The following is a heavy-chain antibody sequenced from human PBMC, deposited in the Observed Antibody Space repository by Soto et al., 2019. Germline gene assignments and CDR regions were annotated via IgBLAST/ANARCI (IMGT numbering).Heavy chain of an antibody. D-gene: IGHD6-25*01. CDR1: GYTFTSYG. Sequence: ASLKVSCKASGYTFTSYGISWVRQAPGQGLEWMGWISAYNGNTNYAQKLQGRVTMTTDTSTSTAYMELRSLRSDDAAVYYCARDHSRRLALGNWFDPWGQGTLVTVSS. CDR2: ISAYNGNT. J-gene: IGHJ5*02. CDR3: ARDHSRRLALGNWFDP. V-gene: IGHV1-18*01.